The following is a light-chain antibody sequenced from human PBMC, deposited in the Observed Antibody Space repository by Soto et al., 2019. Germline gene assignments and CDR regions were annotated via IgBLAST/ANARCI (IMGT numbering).Light chain of an antibody. CDR1: SNDVGGYNY. CDR3: SSYASTTTLRV. CDR2: EVT. Sequence: QSVLTQPASVSGSPGQSITISCTGTSNDVGGYNYVSWYQQHPGKAPKLMIYEVTNRPSGVSNRFSGSKSGNTASLTISGLQAEDEADYYCSSYASTTTLRVFGGGTKLTVL. J-gene: IGLJ2*01. V-gene: IGLV2-14*01.